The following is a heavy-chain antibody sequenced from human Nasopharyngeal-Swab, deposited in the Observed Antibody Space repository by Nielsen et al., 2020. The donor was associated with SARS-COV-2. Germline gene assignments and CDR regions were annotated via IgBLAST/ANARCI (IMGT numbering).Heavy chain of an antibody. CDR1: GFTFSSYA. J-gene: IGHJ4*02. CDR3: ARGGEWIQLWLPNFDY. Sequence: GESLKISCAASGFTFSSYAMHWVRQAPGKGLEWVAVISYDGSNKYYADSVKGRFTISRDNSKNTLYLQMNSLRAEDTAMYYCARGGEWIQLWLPNFDYWGQGTLVTVSS. D-gene: IGHD5-18*01. V-gene: IGHV3-30-3*01. CDR2: ISYDGSNK.